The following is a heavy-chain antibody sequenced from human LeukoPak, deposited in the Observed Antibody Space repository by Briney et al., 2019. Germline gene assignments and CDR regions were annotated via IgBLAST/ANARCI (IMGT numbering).Heavy chain of an antibody. D-gene: IGHD3-3*01. CDR1: GGSFSGYY. V-gene: IGHV4-34*01. CDR3: ARDSFPSSGYYNPNYCFDY. Sequence: SETLSLTCAVYGGSFSGYYWSWIRQPPGKGLEWIGEINHSGSTNYNPSLKSRVTISVDTSKNQFSLKLSSVTAADTAVYYCARDSFPSSGYYNPNYCFDYWGQGTLVTVSS. J-gene: IGHJ4*02. CDR2: INHSGST.